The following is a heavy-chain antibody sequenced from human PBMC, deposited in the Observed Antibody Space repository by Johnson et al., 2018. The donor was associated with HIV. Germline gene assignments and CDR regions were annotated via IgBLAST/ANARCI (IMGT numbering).Heavy chain of an antibody. Sequence: QVQLVESGGGVVQPGRSLRLSCVASGFTISNYGMHWVRQAPGKGREWVAVMGYDGSNKYNADSVKGRFIISRDNSKNTLLLQMNSLRAEDTAVYYCAKCIWGSSLIDAFDIWGQGTRVTVSS. CDR2: MGYDGSNK. D-gene: IGHD6-13*01. J-gene: IGHJ3*02. CDR3: AKCIWGSSLIDAFDI. V-gene: IGHV3-33*06. CDR1: GFTISNYG.